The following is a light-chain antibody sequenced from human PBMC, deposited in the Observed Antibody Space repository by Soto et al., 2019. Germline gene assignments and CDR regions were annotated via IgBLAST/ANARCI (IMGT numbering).Light chain of an antibody. V-gene: IGKV3-20*01. CDR1: QSFSSGY. CDR2: GAS. J-gene: IGKJ1*01. Sequence: EIVLTQSPGTLSFSSGERATLSFRASQSFSSGYLAWYQQKPGQAPRLLIYGASSRATDIPDRFSGSGSGTDFTLTISRLEPEDFAVYYCHQYDSSPATFGQGTKVDIK. CDR3: HQYDSSPAT.